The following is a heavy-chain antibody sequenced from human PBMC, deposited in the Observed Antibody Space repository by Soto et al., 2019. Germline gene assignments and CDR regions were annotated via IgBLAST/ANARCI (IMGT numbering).Heavy chain of an antibody. Sequence: RFTLINDWLHWVQPARGQGPAWLDRTKSKTDGGTTDYAAPVKGRFTISRDDSKNTLYLQMNSLKTEDTAVYYCTTDDGTYCGGDCYSGFDYWGQGTLVTVSS. D-gene: IGHD2-21*02. V-gene: IGHV3-15*07. CDR3: TTDDGTYCGGDCYSGFDY. CDR1: RFTLINDW. J-gene: IGHJ4*02. CDR2: TKSKTDGGTT.